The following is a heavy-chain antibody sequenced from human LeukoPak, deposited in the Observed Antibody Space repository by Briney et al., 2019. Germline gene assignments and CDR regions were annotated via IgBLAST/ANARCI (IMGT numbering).Heavy chain of an antibody. V-gene: IGHV4-61*02. Sequence: SETLSLTCTVSGGSISSGSYYWNRIRQPAGKGLEWIGRMYTSGSTNYNPSLKSRVTISVDTSKNQFSLKLNSVTAADTAVYYCARDRTAIGGIDYWGQGTLVTVSS. D-gene: IGHD2-21*01. J-gene: IGHJ4*02. CDR3: ARDRTAIGGIDY. CDR1: GGSISSGSYY. CDR2: MYTSGST.